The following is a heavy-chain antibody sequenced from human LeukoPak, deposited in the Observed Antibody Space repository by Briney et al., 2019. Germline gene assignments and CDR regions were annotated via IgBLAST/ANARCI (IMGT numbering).Heavy chain of an antibody. D-gene: IGHD1-20*01. J-gene: IGHJ4*02. CDR1: GFTFSSYN. CDR3: ALRSNRYNWNPKFDY. CDR2: ISSSSSYI. V-gene: IGHV3-21*01. Sequence: GGSLRLSCAASGFTFSSYNMNWVRQAPGKGLEWVSSISSSSSYIYYADSVKGRFTISRDNAKNSLYLQMNSLRAEDTAVYYCALRSNRYNWNPKFDYWGQGTLVTVSS.